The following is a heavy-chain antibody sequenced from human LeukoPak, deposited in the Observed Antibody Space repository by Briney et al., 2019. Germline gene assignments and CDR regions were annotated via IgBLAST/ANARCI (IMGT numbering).Heavy chain of an antibody. V-gene: IGHV3-7*01. Sequence: GGSLRLSCAASGFTFSSYWMSWVRQAPGEGLEWVANIKQDGSEKYYVDSVKGRFTISRDNAKNSLYLQMNSLRAEDTAVYYCARDGTYYDFWRALGMDVWGQGTTVTVSS. CDR2: IKQDGSEK. J-gene: IGHJ6*02. CDR3: ARDGTYYDFWRALGMDV. CDR1: GFTFSSYW. D-gene: IGHD3-3*01.